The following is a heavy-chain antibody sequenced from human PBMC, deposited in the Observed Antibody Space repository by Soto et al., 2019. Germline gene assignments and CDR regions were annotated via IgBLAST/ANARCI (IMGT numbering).Heavy chain of an antibody. J-gene: IGHJ5*02. Sequence: GGSLRLSCAASGFTFSSYGMHWVRQAPGKGLEWVAVISYDGSNKYYADSVKGRFTISRDNSKNTLYLQMNSLRAEDTAVYYCAKEGIAVAGTDWFDPWGQGTLVTVYS. V-gene: IGHV3-30*18. CDR3: AKEGIAVAGTDWFDP. CDR2: ISYDGSNK. D-gene: IGHD6-19*01. CDR1: GFTFSSYG.